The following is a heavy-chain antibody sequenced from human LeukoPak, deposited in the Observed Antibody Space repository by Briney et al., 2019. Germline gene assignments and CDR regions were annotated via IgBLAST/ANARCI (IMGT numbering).Heavy chain of an antibody. Sequence: SETLSLTCAVYGGSFSGYYRSWIRQPPGKGLEWIGEINHSGSTNYNPSLKSRVTISVDTSKNQFSLKLSSVTAADTAVYYCARALVGATTFDYWGQGTLVTVSS. CDR3: ARALVGATTFDY. CDR2: INHSGST. V-gene: IGHV4-34*01. J-gene: IGHJ4*02. D-gene: IGHD1-26*01. CDR1: GGSFSGYY.